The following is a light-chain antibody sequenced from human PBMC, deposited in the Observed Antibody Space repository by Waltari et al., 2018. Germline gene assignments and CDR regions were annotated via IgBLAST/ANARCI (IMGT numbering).Light chain of an antibody. Sequence: SCRASTSVSRTLAWYQQKPGQAPRLLIYGASTRATGIPERFSGGGSGTDFSLTISRLEPEDFAVYYCQHYVRLPATFGQGTKVEIK. CDR2: GAS. CDR3: QHYVRLPAT. V-gene: IGKV3-20*01. J-gene: IGKJ1*01. CDR1: TSVSRT.